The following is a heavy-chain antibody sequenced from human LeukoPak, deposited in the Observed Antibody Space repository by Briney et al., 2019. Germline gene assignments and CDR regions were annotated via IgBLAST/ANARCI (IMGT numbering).Heavy chain of an antibody. CDR3: ARVLDYYDSSGYYWGLYYYYMDV. V-gene: IGHV4-39*07. CDR2: ISYSGST. J-gene: IGHJ6*03. Sequence: SETLSLTCTVSGGSISSSSYSWGWIRQPPGKGLEWIGNISYSGSTYDNPSLKSRVTISVDTSKKQFSLQLRSVTAADTAVYYCARVLDYYDSSGYYWGLYYYYMDVWGKGTTVTVSS. CDR1: GGSISSSSYS. D-gene: IGHD3-22*01.